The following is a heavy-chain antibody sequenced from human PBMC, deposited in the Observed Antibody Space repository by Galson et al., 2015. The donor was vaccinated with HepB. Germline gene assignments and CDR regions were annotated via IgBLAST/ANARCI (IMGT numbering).Heavy chain of an antibody. CDR1: GFTFSNHP. CDR2: IVSDGSRT. Sequence: SLRLSCAASGFTFSNHPLHWVRQAPGKGLQYVSSIVSDGSRTHYADSVKGRFSISRDNSKNTLYLQMSGLRVEDTAVYYCVRREGGNYHFYFDYWGQGTLVTVSS. CDR3: VRREGGNYHFYFDY. D-gene: IGHD4-23*01. J-gene: IGHJ4*02. V-gene: IGHV3-64D*06.